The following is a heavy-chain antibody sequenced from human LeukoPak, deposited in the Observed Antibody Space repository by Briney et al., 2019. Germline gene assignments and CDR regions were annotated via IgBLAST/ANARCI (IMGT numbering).Heavy chain of an antibody. Sequence: SETLSLTCTVSGGSISSYYWSWIRQPAGKGLEWIERIYTSGSTNYNPSLKSRVTISVDKSKNQFSLKLSSVTAADTAVYYCARVADTAMVRATYYYMDVWGKGTTVTVSS. CDR2: IYTSGST. D-gene: IGHD5-18*01. J-gene: IGHJ6*03. CDR1: GGSISSYY. V-gene: IGHV4-4*07. CDR3: ARVADTAMVRATYYYMDV.